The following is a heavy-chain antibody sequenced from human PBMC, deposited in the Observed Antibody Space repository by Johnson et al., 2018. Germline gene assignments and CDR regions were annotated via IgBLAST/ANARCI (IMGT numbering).Heavy chain of an antibody. CDR3: AKCSVGSGRSHCFDY. V-gene: IGHV3-23*04. CDR1: GFTFRNFA. D-gene: IGHD2-15*01. CDR2: LSGSGGSP. J-gene: IGHJ4*02. Sequence: VQLVESGGGLVQPGGSLRLSCVASGFTFRNFAMSWVRQAPGTGLAWVSTLSGSGGSPYSADSVTGRFTISSDNSKKTLYLQMNSLRAEDTAGYYWAKCSVGSGRSHCFDYWGQGTLVTVSS.